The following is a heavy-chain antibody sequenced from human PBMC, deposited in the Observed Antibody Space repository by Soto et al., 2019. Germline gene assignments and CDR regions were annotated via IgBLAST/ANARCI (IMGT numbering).Heavy chain of an antibody. D-gene: IGHD3-3*02. V-gene: IGHV4-39*01. CDR3: ASSTGWGISYYYYYMDV. CDR1: GGSISSSSYY. J-gene: IGHJ6*03. CDR2: IYYSGST. Sequence: SETLSLTCTVSGGSISSSSYYWGWIRQPPGKGLEWIGSIYYSGSTYYNPSLKSRVTISVDTSKNQFSLKLGSVTAADTAVYYCASSTGWGISYYYYYMDVWGKGTTATVSS.